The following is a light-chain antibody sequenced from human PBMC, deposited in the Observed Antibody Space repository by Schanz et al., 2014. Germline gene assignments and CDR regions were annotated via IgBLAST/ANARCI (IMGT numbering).Light chain of an antibody. CDR3: SSYAGSNNWRV. Sequence: QSALTQPPSASGSLGQSVTISCTGTSSDVGGYNYVSWYQQHPGKAPKLMIYEVTKRPSGVPDRFSGSKSGNTASLTVSGIQAEDEADYYCSSYAGSNNWRVFGGGTKLPVL. CDR1: SSDVGGYNY. V-gene: IGLV2-8*01. J-gene: IGLJ2*01. CDR2: EVT.